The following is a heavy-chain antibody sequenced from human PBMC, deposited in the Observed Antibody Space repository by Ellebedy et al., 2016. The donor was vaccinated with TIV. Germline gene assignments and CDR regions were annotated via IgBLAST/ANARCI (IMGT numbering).Heavy chain of an antibody. D-gene: IGHD3-10*01. CDR2: INRSGST. Sequence: MPSETLSLTCAVYGGSFSDYYWSWIRQPPGKGLEWIGEINRSGSTNYNPSLTSRVTISVDTSKKQFSLNLSSVTAADTAVYYCAKGYGMVRGPTSSDRLYYYYGMDVWGQGTTGTVSS. CDR1: GGSFSDYY. V-gene: IGHV4-34*01. J-gene: IGHJ6*02. CDR3: AKGYGMVRGPTSSDRLYYYYGMDV.